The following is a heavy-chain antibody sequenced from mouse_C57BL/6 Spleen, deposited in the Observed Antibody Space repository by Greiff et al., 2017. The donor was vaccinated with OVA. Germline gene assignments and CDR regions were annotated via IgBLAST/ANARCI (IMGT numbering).Heavy chain of an antibody. D-gene: IGHD1-1*01. V-gene: IGHV3-1*01. CDR2: ISYSGST. CDR3: ARGDYYGSSYGPNAMDY. Sequence: EVQGVESGPGMVKPSQSLSLTCTVTGYSITSGYDWHWIRHFPGNKLEWMGYISYSGSTNYNPSLKNRISITHDTSKNHFFLKLNSVTTEDTATYYCARGDYYGSSYGPNAMDYWGQGTSVTVSS. J-gene: IGHJ4*01. CDR1: GYSITSGYD.